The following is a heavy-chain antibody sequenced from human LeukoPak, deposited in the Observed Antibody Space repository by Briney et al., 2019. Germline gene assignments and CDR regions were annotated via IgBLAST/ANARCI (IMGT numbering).Heavy chain of an antibody. D-gene: IGHD2-15*01. Sequence: ASVKVSCKASGYTFTSYYMHWVRQAPGQGLEWMGIINPSGGSTSYAQKFQGRATMTRDMSTSTVYMELSSLRSEDTAVYYCARDHCSGGSCYSSDAFDIWGQGTMVSVSS. V-gene: IGHV1-46*01. CDR3: ARDHCSGGSCYSSDAFDI. CDR1: GYTFTSYY. J-gene: IGHJ3*02. CDR2: INPSGGST.